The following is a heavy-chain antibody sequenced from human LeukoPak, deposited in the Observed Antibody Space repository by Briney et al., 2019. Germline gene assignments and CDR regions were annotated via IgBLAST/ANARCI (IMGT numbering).Heavy chain of an antibody. D-gene: IGHD4-17*01. V-gene: IGHV4-30-2*01. CDR1: GGSISSGGYS. CDR3: ARSGSYGDYVYDY. Sequence: SQTLSLTCAVSGGSISSGGYSWSWIRQPPGKGLEWIGYIYHSGSTYYNPSLKGRVTISVDRSKNQFSLKLSSVTAADTAVYYCARSGSYGDYVYDYWGQGTLVTVSS. CDR2: IYHSGST. J-gene: IGHJ4*02.